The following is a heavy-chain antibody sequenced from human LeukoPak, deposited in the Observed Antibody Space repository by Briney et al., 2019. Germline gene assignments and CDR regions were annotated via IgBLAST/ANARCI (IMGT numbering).Heavy chain of an antibody. CDR2: ISYDGSNK. CDR1: GFTFSSYA. J-gene: IGHJ4*02. V-gene: IGHV3-30*04. CDR3: AKGGYIVVVPADDY. Sequence: GGSLRLSCAASGFTFSSYAMHWVRQAPGKGLEWVAVISYDGSNKYYADSVKGRFTISRDNSKNTLYLQMNSLRAEDTAVYYCAKGGYIVVVPADDYWGQGTLVTVSS. D-gene: IGHD2-2*01.